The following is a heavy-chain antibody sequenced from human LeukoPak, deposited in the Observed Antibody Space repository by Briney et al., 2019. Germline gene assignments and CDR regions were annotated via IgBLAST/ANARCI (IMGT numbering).Heavy chain of an antibody. CDR3: ARGTIAAEYLDY. V-gene: IGHV4-30-4*01. CDR2: IYYSGST. Sequence: PSQTLSLTRTVSGGSLSSGDYYWSWIRQPPGKGLEWIGYIYYSGSTYYNPSLKSRVTISVDTSKNQFSLKLSSVTAADTAVYYCARGTIAAEYLDYWGQGTLVTVSS. J-gene: IGHJ4*02. D-gene: IGHD6-13*01. CDR1: GGSLSSGDYY.